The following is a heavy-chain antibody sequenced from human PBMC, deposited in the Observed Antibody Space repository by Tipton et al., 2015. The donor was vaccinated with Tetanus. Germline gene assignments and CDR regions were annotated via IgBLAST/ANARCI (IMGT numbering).Heavy chain of an antibody. D-gene: IGHD1-20*01. V-gene: IGHV4-39*02. CDR2: VSYSGRT. CDR3: ARRRYTWNRGGFDI. CDR1: GGSLRTSDYY. Sequence: TLSLTCIVSGGSLRTSDYYGAWVRQSPVKGLEWIGSVSYSGRTYYNPSLKSRLTMSVDTSKKDFSVRLRSVTAADTALYFCARRRYTWNRGGFDIWGQGTLVTVSS. J-gene: IGHJ3*02.